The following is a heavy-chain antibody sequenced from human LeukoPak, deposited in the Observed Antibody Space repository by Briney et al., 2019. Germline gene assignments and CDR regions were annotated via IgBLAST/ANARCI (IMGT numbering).Heavy chain of an antibody. CDR3: ARDMVGLAADGNWFDP. D-gene: IGHD6-13*01. CDR2: NATYNSKT. CDR1: GYTFSSYG. Sequence: ASVKVSCKASGYTFSSYGISWVRQAPGQGLGWMGWNATYNSKTKYAEKVQGRVTMTTDTSTTTAYMELRTLRSDDTAVYYCARDMVGLAADGNWFDPWGQGTLVTVSS. V-gene: IGHV1-18*01. J-gene: IGHJ5*02.